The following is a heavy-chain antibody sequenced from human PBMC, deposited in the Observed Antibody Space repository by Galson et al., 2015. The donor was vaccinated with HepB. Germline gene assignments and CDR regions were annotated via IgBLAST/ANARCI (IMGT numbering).Heavy chain of an antibody. Sequence: SLRLSCAVSGLSVSSNCISWARQAPGKGLEWVSVIYSGGATHYGDSMKGRFTISRDNSKNTVYLQMNTLRPEDTAVYYCATSKRDLTEIKSSPFDYWGRGTLVTVSS. CDR1: GLSVSSNC. J-gene: IGHJ4*02. D-gene: IGHD1-20*01. CDR3: ATSKRDLTEIKSSPFDY. CDR2: IYSGGAT. V-gene: IGHV3-53*01.